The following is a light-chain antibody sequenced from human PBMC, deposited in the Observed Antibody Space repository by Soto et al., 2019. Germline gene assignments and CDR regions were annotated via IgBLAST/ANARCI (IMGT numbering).Light chain of an antibody. CDR2: GAS. CDR1: QNIHTN. V-gene: IGKV3D-15*01. CDR3: QQYNSWPLT. Sequence: EIVMTQSPATLSVSQVEIASRDRRAGQNIHTNLAWYQQKPGQAPRLLFYGASTRATGVPTRISGSGSGTEFTLTISSLQSEDFAVYYCQQYNSWPLTFGGGTKVDIK. J-gene: IGKJ4*01.